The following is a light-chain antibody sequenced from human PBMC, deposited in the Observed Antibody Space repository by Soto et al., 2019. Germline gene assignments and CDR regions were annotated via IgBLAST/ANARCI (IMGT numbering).Light chain of an antibody. J-gene: IGLJ2*01. CDR3: SSYAVNNNLV. CDR1: SSDVGGYND. CDR2: EVS. V-gene: IGLV2-8*01. Sequence: QSVLTQPPSASGAPGQSVTISCTGTSSDVGGYNDVSWYQQHPGTAPKLMIYEVSKRPSGVPDRFSGSKSGNTASLTVSGLRIEDEADYYCSSYAVNNNLVFGGGTKVTVL.